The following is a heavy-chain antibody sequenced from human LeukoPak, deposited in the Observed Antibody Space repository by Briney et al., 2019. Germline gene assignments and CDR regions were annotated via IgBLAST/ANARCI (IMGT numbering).Heavy chain of an antibody. CDR1: VGSFCGYY. CDR3: ARGRYCSSTSCYDFQH. V-gene: IGHV4-34*01. Sequence: LETLSLTCAVSVGSFCGYYWSCIPQPPRRGLEWGVEINHSGSTNYNPSLKSRVTISVDTSKNQFSLKLSSVTAADTAVYYCARGRYCSSTSCYDFQHWGQGTLVTVSS. J-gene: IGHJ1*01. D-gene: IGHD2-2*01. CDR2: INHSGST.